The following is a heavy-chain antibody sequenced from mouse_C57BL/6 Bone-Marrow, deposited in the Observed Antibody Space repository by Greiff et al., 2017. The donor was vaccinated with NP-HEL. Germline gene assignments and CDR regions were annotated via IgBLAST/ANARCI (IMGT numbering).Heavy chain of an antibody. D-gene: IGHD1-1*01. CDR3: AKRTTTVGGGYFEV. V-gene: IGHV2-3*01. CDR1: GFSLTSYG. J-gene: IGHJ1*03. Sequence: VQLQQSGPGLVAPSQSLSITCTVSGFSLTSYGVSWVRQPPGKGLEWLGVIWGDGSTNYHSALISRLSISKDNSKSQVFLKLNRLQTDDTATYYGAKRTTTVGGGYFEVWGTGTTVTVSS. CDR2: IWGDGST.